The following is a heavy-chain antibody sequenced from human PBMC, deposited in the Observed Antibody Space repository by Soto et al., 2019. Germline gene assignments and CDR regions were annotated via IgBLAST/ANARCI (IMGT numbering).Heavy chain of an antibody. CDR1: GETLTSNY. CDR2: INPSGGST. CDR3: ARFRALPRVSPLAPSVPHYGMDV. Sequence: AKVCCKALGETLTSNYMPWARQAPGKGLEWMGIINPSGGSTSYAQKFQGRVTMTRDTSTSTVYMELSSLRSEDTAVYYCARFRALPRVSPLAPSVPHYGMDVWGQGTTVTV. V-gene: IGHV1-46*01. J-gene: IGHJ6*02. D-gene: IGHD6-13*01.